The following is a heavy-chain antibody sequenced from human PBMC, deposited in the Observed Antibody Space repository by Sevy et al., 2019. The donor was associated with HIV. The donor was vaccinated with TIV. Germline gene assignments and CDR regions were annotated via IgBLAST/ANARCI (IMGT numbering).Heavy chain of an antibody. CDR1: GDSISSSPYY. J-gene: IGHJ4*02. D-gene: IGHD3-9*01. Sequence: SETLSLTCTVSGDSISSSPYYWGWIRQSHGMGLEGIGSFYDSGSNYYNPSLKIRVPISVDTSKNQFSLKLNSVTAADTAVYYCARQVGQLRFFDWSPGYFDYWGQGILVTVSS. V-gene: IGHV4-39*01. CDR3: ARQVGQLRFFDWSPGYFDY. CDR2: FYDSGSN.